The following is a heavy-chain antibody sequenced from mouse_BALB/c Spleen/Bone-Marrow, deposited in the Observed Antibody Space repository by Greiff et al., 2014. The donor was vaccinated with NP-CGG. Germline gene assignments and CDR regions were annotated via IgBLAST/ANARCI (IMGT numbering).Heavy chain of an antibody. Sequence: EVQRVESGGGLVQPGGSRKLSCAASGFTFSDYGMARVRQAPGKGPEWVAFISNLAYSIYYADTVTGRFTISRENAKNTLYLEMSSLRSEDTAMYYCAREGGAMDYWGQGTSVTVSS. CDR1: GFTFSDYG. V-gene: IGHV5-15*02. CDR2: ISNLAYSI. J-gene: IGHJ4*01. CDR3: AREGGAMDY.